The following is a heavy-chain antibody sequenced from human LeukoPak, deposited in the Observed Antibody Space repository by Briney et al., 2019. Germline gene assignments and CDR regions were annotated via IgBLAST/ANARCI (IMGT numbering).Heavy chain of an antibody. V-gene: IGHV3-48*03. CDR3: ARGGGRGDYNERYYFDY. CDR1: GLTISSYE. D-gene: IGHD3-22*01. Sequence: GGSLRLSCAASGLTISSYEMSWVRQAAGKGLEWISYISSSGSTIFYSDSVKGRFTISRDNAKNSLPLQMNSLTAEDTAVYYCARGGGRGDYNERYYFDYWGQGTLVTVSS. CDR2: ISSSGSTI. J-gene: IGHJ4*02.